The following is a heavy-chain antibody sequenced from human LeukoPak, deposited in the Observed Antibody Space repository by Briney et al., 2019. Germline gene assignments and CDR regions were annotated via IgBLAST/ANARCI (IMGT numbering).Heavy chain of an antibody. Sequence: PSETLSLTCTVSGGSISSSSYYWGWIRQPPGKGLEWIGSIYHSGSTYSNPSLKIRVTISVDTSKNQFSLKLSSVTAADTAVYYCARTTMVRGTYYMDVWGKGTTVTVSS. CDR2: IYHSGST. V-gene: IGHV4-39*07. J-gene: IGHJ6*03. CDR1: GGSISSSSYY. D-gene: IGHD3-10*01. CDR3: ARTTMVRGTYYMDV.